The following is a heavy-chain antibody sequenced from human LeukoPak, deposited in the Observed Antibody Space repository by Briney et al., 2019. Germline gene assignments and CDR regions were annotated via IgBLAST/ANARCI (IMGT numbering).Heavy chain of an antibody. CDR2: INSGGSST. J-gene: IGHJ4*02. CDR1: GFTFSSYW. V-gene: IGHV3-74*01. D-gene: IGHD5-18*01. Sequence: PGGSLRLSCAASGFTFSSYWMHWVRQAPGKGLVWVSRINSGGSSTSYADSVKGRFTISRDNAKNTLYLQMNSLRAEDTAVYYCAKGGRDGYFGGYSYGYYYWGQGTLVTVSS. CDR3: AKGGRDGYFGGYSYGYYY.